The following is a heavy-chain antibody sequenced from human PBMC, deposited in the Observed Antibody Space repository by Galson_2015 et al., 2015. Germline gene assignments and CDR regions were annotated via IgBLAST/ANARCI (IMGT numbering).Heavy chain of an antibody. J-gene: IGHJ2*01. D-gene: IGHD3-10*01. Sequence: QSGAEVTKPGESLQISCTGSGSSFPSYWIGWGRQMPGKGLEWMGILYPGDSDTRYSPSFQGPVTISADRSISTASLQWSSLRASDTARYYGPRLSWYGPGSYPCSSDPGGRGPRGGVSS. CDR1: GSSFPSYW. V-gene: IGHV5-51*01. CDR2: LYPGDSDT. CDR3: PRLSWYGPGSYPCSSDP.